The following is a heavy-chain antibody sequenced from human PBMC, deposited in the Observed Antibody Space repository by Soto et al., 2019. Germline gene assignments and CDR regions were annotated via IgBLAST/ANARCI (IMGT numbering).Heavy chain of an antibody. CDR3: ARVKDYILTGYGGFDY. Sequence: SETLSVTCTVSGGSISGYYCSWIRQPPGKGLEWIGYIYYSGSTNYNPSLQSRVTISVDTSKNQFSLKLSAVTAADTAVYYCARVKDYILTGYGGFDYWRQGTLVTVSS. V-gene: IGHV4-59*01. D-gene: IGHD3-9*01. J-gene: IGHJ4*02. CDR2: IYYSGST. CDR1: GGSISGYY.